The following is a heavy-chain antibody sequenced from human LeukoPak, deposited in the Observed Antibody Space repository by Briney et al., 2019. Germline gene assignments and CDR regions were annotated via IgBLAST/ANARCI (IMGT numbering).Heavy chain of an antibody. CDR1: GYTFTGYY. Sequence: ASVKVSCKASGYTFTGYYMHWVRQAPGQGLEWMGWINPNSGGTNYAQKFQGRVTMTRDTSISTAYMELRSLRSDDTAVYYGARALGDRLKYGYLFDYWGQGTLVTVSS. D-gene: IGHD2-21*02. CDR3: ARALGDRLKYGYLFDY. V-gene: IGHV1-2*02. CDR2: INPNSGGT. J-gene: IGHJ4*02.